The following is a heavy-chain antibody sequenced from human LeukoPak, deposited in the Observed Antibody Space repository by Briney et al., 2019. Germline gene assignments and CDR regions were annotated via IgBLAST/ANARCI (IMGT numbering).Heavy chain of an antibody. Sequence: GGSLRLSCAASGFTFYEYAMHWVRHAPGKGLEWVSGISWNSGSIGYADSVKGRFTISRDNAKNSLYLQMNSLRAEDTALYYCAKEDTATSHDYYYGMDVWGQGTTVTVSS. D-gene: IGHD5-18*01. CDR1: GFTFYEYA. CDR2: ISWNSGSI. J-gene: IGHJ6*02. V-gene: IGHV3-9*01. CDR3: AKEDTATSHDYYYGMDV.